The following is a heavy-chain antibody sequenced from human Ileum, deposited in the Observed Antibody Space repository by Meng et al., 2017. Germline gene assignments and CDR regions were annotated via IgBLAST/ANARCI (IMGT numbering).Heavy chain of an antibody. V-gene: IGHV1-8*01. CDR3: ARGQGSGSYYVWFDP. J-gene: IGHJ5*02. D-gene: IGHD1-26*01. Sequence: VHWGPSGAEVKKPGASGKVSCKASGYTFTSYDINWVRQATGQGLEWMGWMNPNSGNTGYAQKFQGRVTMTRNTSISTAYMELSSLRSEDTAVYYCARGQGSGSYYVWFDPWGQGTLVTVSS. CDR1: GYTFTSYD. CDR2: MNPNSGNT.